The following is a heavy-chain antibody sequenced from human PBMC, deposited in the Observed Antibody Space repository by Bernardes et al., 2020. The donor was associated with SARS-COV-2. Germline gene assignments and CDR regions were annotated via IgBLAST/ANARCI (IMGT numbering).Heavy chain of an antibody. J-gene: IGHJ4*02. D-gene: IGHD3-16*01. Sequence: GWSLRLSCAASGFTFSSYAMSWVRQAPGKGLEWVSAISGSGDDTYYADSVKGRFTISRDNSKNTLYLQMNSLRAEDTALYYCAKGNRGDGDYSDYWGRGTLVTVSS. CDR1: GFTFSSYA. CDR3: AKGNRGDGDYSDY. V-gene: IGHV3-23*01. CDR2: ISGSGDDT.